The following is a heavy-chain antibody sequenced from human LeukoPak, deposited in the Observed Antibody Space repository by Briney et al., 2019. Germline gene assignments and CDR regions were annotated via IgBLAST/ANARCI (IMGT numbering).Heavy chain of an antibody. CDR3: AKDIYRGLDMATRPDY. V-gene: IGHV3-43*02. D-gene: IGHD5-24*01. CDR2: ISGDAGST. J-gene: IGHJ4*02. Sequence: PGGFLRLSCAASGFTFDDYAMHWVRQAPGKGLEWVSLISGDAGSTYYADSVKGRFTISRDDSKNSLYLQMNSLRTEDTAFYYCAKDIYRGLDMATRPDYWGQGTLVTVSS. CDR1: GFTFDDYA.